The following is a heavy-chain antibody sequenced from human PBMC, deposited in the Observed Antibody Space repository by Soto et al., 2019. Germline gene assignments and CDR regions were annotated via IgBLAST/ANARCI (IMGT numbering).Heavy chain of an antibody. CDR1: GGSISSGGYS. Sequence: TLSLTCAVSGGSISSGGYSRSWIRQPPGKGLEWIGSIYHSGSTYYIPSLKSRVTISVDGSKNQFSLKLRSVTAADTAVYYCARGQTGIQTDYFDYWGQGTLVTVSS. CDR3: ARGQTGIQTDYFDY. J-gene: IGHJ4*02. CDR2: IYHSGST. V-gene: IGHV4-30-2*01. D-gene: IGHD1-1*01.